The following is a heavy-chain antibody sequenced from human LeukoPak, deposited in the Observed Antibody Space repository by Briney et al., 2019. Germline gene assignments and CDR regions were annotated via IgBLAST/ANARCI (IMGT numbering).Heavy chain of an antibody. V-gene: IGHV3-48*03. CDR3: ARKYYDFWSGHDPTFDY. Sequence: GGSLRLSCTASGFTFNNYDMNWVRQAPGQGLEWVSYISSRGVTTYSADSVRGRFTISRDNAKNTLYLQMNSLRDEDTAVYYYARKYYDFWSGHDPTFDYWGQGTLVTVSS. J-gene: IGHJ4*02. CDR2: ISSRGVTT. D-gene: IGHD3-3*01. CDR1: GFTFNNYD.